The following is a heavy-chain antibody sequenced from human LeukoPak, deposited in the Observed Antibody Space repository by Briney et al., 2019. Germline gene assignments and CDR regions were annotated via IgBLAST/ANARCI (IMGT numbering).Heavy chain of an antibody. CDR2: ISWDGGST. CDR3: AKDSAKPLKNYYDSSGYWAFDI. Sequence: PGGSLRLSCAASGFTFDDYAMHWVRQAPGKGLEWVSLISWDGGSTYYADSVKGRFTISRDNSKNSLYLQMNSLRAEDTALYYCAKDSAKPLKNYYDSSGYWAFDIWGQGTMVTVSS. V-gene: IGHV3-43D*03. CDR1: GFTFDDYA. J-gene: IGHJ3*02. D-gene: IGHD3-22*01.